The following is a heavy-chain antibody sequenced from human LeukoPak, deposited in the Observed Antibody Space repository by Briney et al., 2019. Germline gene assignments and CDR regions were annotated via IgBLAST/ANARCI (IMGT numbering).Heavy chain of an antibody. Sequence: GGSLRLSCAASGFTFNDYGTSWVRHAPGRGLEWVSGINWNGGSTAYADSVRGRFTISRDNAKNSLYLQMNSLRAEDTAFYYCARNFGGGDRSGPFYWGQGTLVTVSS. CDR3: ARNFGGGDRSGPFY. V-gene: IGHV3-20*04. CDR2: INWNGGST. J-gene: IGHJ4*02. D-gene: IGHD3-22*01. CDR1: GFTFNDYG.